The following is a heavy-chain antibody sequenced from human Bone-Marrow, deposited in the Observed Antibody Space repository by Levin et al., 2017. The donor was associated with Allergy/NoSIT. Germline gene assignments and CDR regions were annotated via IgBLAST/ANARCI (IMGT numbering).Heavy chain of an antibody. V-gene: IGHV1-2*02. CDR2: VNPKTGGT. J-gene: IGHJ3*01. D-gene: IGHD3-22*01. CDR1: GYIFTDYY. Sequence: GESLKISCEASGYIFTDYYIHWVRQAPGQGLEWMGWVNPKTGGTHYIQKFEGRVTMTRDASLSTAYMELSRLTSDYTAVYFCAILTHYYDSSGPHSFDVWGQGTMVTVTS. CDR3: AILTHYYDSSGPHSFDV.